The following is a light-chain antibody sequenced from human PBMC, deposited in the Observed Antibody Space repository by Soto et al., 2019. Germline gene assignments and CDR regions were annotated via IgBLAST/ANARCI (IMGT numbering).Light chain of an antibody. CDR1: QSVSSNF. CDR2: AAS. V-gene: IGKV3-20*01. J-gene: IGKJ1*01. CDR3: QQYGSSPRT. Sequence: EIVLTQSTGTLSLSPGERATLSCRASQSVSSNFLAWYQQKPGQAPRLLIYAASSRATGIPDRFSGSGSGTDFTLTISRLEPEDFAVYYCQQYGSSPRTFGQGTKVEIK.